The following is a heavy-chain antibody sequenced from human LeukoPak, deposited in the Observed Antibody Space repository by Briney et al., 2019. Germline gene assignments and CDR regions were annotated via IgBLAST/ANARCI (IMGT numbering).Heavy chain of an antibody. J-gene: IGHJ4*02. CDR1: GSTFSSYA. CDR2: IIPILGIA. CDR3: ARHPSYDGSGASDY. Sequence: AASVKVSCKASGSTFSSYAISWVRQAPGQGLEWMGRIIPILGIANYAQKFQGRVTITADKSTSTAYMELSSLRSEDTAVYYCARHPSYDGSGASDYWGQGTLVTVSS. D-gene: IGHD3-10*01. V-gene: IGHV1-69*04.